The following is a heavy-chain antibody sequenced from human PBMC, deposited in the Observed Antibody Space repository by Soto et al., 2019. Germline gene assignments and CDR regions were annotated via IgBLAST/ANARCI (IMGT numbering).Heavy chain of an antibody. J-gene: IGHJ6*02. CDR1: GFTFSSYV. V-gene: IGHV3-30-3*01. D-gene: IGHD4-17*01. CDR2: ISYDGSNK. Sequence: LRLSCAASGFTFSSYVMHWVRQAPGKGLEWVAVISYDGSNKYYADSVKGRFTISRDNSKNTLYLQMNSLRAEDTAVYYCAGALGGYGDYVTYYYYGMDVWGQGTTVTVSS. CDR3: AGALGGYGDYVTYYYYGMDV.